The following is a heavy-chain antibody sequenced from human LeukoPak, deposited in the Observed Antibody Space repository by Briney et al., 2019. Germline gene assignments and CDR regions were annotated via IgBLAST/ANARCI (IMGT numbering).Heavy chain of an antibody. J-gene: IGHJ5*02. V-gene: IGHV3-74*01. CDR3: AREAKVCSSTSCYYRFDP. Sequence: PGGSLRLSCAACVFTFDDYAMHWVRQAPGKGLVWVSRINSDGSSTSYADSVKGRFTISRDNAKNTLYLQMNSLRAEDTAVYYCAREAKVCSSTSCYYRFDPWGQGTLVTVSS. D-gene: IGHD2-2*01. CDR2: INSDGSST. CDR1: VFTFDDYA.